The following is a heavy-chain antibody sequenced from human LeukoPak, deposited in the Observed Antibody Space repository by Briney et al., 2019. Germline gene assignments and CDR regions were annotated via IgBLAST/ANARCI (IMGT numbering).Heavy chain of an antibody. CDR2: ISGSGGNT. CDR1: GFTYSSYA. Sequence: PGGSLRLXCAASGFTYSSYAMSWVRLAPGKGLESVSAISGSGGNTYYADSVKGRFTISRDNSKNTLFLQMNSLRAEDTAVYYCASSVIVPPYYSYYMDVWGKGTTVAVSS. D-gene: IGHD2-21*01. J-gene: IGHJ6*03. V-gene: IGHV3-23*01. CDR3: ASSVIVPPYYSYYMDV.